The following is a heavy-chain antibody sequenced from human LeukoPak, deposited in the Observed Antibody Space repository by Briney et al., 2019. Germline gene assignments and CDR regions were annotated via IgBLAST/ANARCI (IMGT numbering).Heavy chain of an antibody. J-gene: IGHJ5*02. V-gene: IGHV1-18*01. Sequence: ASVKVSCKASGYTFTNYGISWVRQAPGQGLEWMGRISAYNGQTHYVQKFQGRVTMTTDTSTNTAYMELRSLGSDDTAVYYCAKDVAFYGSTWHNWFDPWGQGTLVTVSS. D-gene: IGHD6-13*01. CDR2: ISAYNGQT. CDR1: GYTFTNYG. CDR3: AKDVAFYGSTWHNWFDP.